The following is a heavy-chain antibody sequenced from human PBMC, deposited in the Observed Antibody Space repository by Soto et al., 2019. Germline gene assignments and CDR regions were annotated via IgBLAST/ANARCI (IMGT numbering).Heavy chain of an antibody. D-gene: IGHD5-12*01. CDR1: GFTFSNAW. CDR3: TTGDMATGAYYYSYGMDV. J-gene: IGHJ6*02. CDR2: IKSKTDGGTT. Sequence: PGGSLRLSCAASGFTFSNAWMNWVRQAPGKGLEWVGRIKSKTDGGTTDYAAPVKGRFTISRDDSKNTLYLQMNSLKTEDTAVYYCTTGDMATGAYYYSYGMDVWGQGTTVTVSS. V-gene: IGHV3-15*07.